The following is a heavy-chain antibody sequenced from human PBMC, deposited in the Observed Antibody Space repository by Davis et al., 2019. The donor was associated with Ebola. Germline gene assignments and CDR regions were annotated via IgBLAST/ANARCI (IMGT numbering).Heavy chain of an antibody. CDR1: GYTFTSYA. J-gene: IGHJ2*01. D-gene: IGHD3-16*01. CDR3: ARLRGPSWYFDL. Sequence: AASVKVSCKASGYTFTSYAMHWVRQAPGQRLEWMGWINAGNSNTKYSQKFQGRVTITRDTSASTAYMELSSLRSEDTAVYYCARLRGPSWYFDLWGRGTLVTVSS. V-gene: IGHV1-3*01. CDR2: INAGNSNT.